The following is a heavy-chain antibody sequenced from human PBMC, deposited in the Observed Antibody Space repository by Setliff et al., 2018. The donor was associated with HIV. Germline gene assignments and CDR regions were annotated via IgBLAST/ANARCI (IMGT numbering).Heavy chain of an antibody. J-gene: IGHJ2*01. D-gene: IGHD6-6*01. CDR3: ARGHSSSTNWFFDL. CDR2: ISAYNGNT. V-gene: IGHV1-3*01. Sequence: ASVKVSCKASGYTFTSYAMHWVRQAPGQRLEWMGWISAYNGNTNYAQKLQGRVTITADKSTTTAYMDLNRLTSDDTAMYHCARGHSSSTNWFFDLWGRGTLVTVSS. CDR1: GYTFTSYA.